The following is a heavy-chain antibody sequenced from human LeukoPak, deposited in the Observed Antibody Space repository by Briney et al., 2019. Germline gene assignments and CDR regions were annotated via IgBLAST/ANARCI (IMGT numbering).Heavy chain of an antibody. CDR3: AKVFSGSSWPPGMDYYYYYMDV. D-gene: IGHD6-6*01. V-gene: IGHV3-74*01. CDR1: GFTFSSYW. Sequence: GGSLRLSCAASGFTFSSYWMHWVRQAPGKGLVWVSRIKSDGSNYYADSVKGRFTISRDNAKNTLYLEMNSLRAEDTAVYYCAKVFSGSSWPPGMDYYYYYMDVWGKGTTVTVSS. J-gene: IGHJ6*03. CDR2: IKSDGSN.